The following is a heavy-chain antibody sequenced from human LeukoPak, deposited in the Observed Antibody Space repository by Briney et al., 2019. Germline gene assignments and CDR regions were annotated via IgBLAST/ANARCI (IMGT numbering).Heavy chain of an antibody. D-gene: IGHD2-15*01. V-gene: IGHV1-69*04. CDR1: GGTFSSYA. Sequence: SVKVSCKASGGTFSSYAISWVRQPPGQGLEWMGRIIPILGIANYAQKFQGRVTITADKSTSTAYMELSSLRSEDTAVYYCARAGTVVVAENWFDPWGQGTLVTVSS. J-gene: IGHJ5*02. CDR3: ARAGTVVVAENWFDP. CDR2: IIPILGIA.